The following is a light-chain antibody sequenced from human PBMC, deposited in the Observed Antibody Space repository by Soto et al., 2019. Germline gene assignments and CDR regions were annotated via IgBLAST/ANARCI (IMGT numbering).Light chain of an antibody. V-gene: IGLV2-14*01. Sequence: QSVLTQPASVSGSPGQSITISCTGTSSDVGAYNYVAWYQQHPGKAPQLIIYDVNNRPSGVSHRFSGSKSGDTASLTISGLQAEDEADYYCTSFTNIITYVFGTGTQLTVL. J-gene: IGLJ6*01. CDR1: SSDVGAYNY. CDR2: DVN. CDR3: TSFTNIITYV.